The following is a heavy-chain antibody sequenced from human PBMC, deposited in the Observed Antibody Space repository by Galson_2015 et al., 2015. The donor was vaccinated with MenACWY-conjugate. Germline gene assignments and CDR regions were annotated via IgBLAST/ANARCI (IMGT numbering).Heavy chain of an antibody. CDR1: GFAFGGYL. D-gene: IGHD2-15*01. Sequence: SLRLSCAPSGFAFGGYLMGWFRQAPGKGLEWVGYIQSKNYGANTQYAASVKDRFSISRDDSRSIAYLEMNSLKTEDTALYYCTRADHRYCSSTNCPSDHWGQGTLVTVSS. CDR2: IQSKNYGANT. J-gene: IGHJ4*02. CDR3: TRADHRYCSSTNCPSDH. V-gene: IGHV3-49*03.